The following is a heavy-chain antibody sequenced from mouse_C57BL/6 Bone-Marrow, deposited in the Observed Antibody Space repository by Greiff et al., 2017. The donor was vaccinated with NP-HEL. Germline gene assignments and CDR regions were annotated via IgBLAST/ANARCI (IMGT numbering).Heavy chain of an antibody. CDR1: GFTFRDYY. CDR3: AREGGLRRRTYAMDY. D-gene: IGHD2-4*01. V-gene: IGHV5-16*01. J-gene: IGHJ4*01. Sequence: EVKLMESEGGLVQPGSSMKLSCTASGFTFRDYYMAWVRQVPEKGLEWVANINYDGSSTYYLDSLKSRFIISRDNAKNILYLRMSSLKSEDTATYYCAREGGLRRRTYAMDYWGQGTSVTVSS. CDR2: INYDGSST.